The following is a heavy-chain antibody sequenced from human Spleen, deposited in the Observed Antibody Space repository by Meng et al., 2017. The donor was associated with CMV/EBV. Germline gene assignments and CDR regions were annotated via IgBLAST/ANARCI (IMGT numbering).Heavy chain of an antibody. J-gene: IGHJ5*02. V-gene: IGHV1-69*05. CDR1: TFTSYG. CDR2: IIPIFGTA. D-gene: IGHD3-3*01. Sequence: TFTSYGISWVRQAPGQGLEWMGGIIPIFGTANYAQKFQGRVTITTDESTSTAYMELSSLRSEDTAVYYCARATYDFWSGYYKDWFDPWGQGTLVTVSS. CDR3: ARATYDFWSGYYKDWFDP.